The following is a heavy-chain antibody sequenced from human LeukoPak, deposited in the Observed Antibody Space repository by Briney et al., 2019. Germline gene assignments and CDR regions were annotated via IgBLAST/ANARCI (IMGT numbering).Heavy chain of an antibody. J-gene: IGHJ5*02. V-gene: IGHV3-30*04. CDR2: ISYDGSNK. CDR3: ARDPYLAYCSGGSCYGGLDP. D-gene: IGHD2-15*01. CDR1: GFTFSSYA. Sequence: PGRSLRLSCAASGFTFSSYAMHWVRQTPGKGLEWVAVISYDGSNKYYADSVKGRFTISRDNSKNTLYLQMNSLRAEDTAVYYCARDPYLAYCSGGSCYGGLDPWGQGTLVTVSS.